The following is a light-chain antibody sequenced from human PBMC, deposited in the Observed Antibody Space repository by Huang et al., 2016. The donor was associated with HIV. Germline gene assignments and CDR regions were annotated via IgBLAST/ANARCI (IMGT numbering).Light chain of an antibody. CDR2: DAS. Sequence: DIQLTQSPSSLSASVGDRVTITCRASQSISTFLSWYQQKPGKAPNLLIYDASTLQSGVPSRFSGSGSGTDFTLTISALQPEDFATYYCQQSYSSLLIFGPGTRVFVK. CDR3: QQSYSSLLI. V-gene: IGKV1-39*01. CDR1: QSISTF. J-gene: IGKJ3*01.